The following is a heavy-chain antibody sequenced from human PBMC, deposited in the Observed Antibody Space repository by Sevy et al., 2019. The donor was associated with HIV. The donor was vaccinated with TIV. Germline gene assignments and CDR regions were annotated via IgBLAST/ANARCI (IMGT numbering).Heavy chain of an antibody. V-gene: IGHV3-48*03. CDR3: ARATMVRGVITHPGYYYYYMDV. D-gene: IGHD3-10*01. J-gene: IGHJ6*03. CDR1: GFTFSSYE. Sequence: GGSLRLSCAASGFTFSSYEMNWVRQAPGKGLEWVSYISSSGSTIYYADSVKGRFTISRDNAKNSLYLQMNSLRAEDTVVYYCARATMVRGVITHPGYYYYYMDVWGKGTTVTVSS. CDR2: ISSSGSTI.